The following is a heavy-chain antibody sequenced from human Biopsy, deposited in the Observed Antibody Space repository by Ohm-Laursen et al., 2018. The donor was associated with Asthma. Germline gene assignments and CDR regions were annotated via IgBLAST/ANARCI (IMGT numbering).Heavy chain of an antibody. V-gene: IGHV4-30-2*06. CDR3: ARGWNCGGDCYSLDY. J-gene: IGHJ4*02. Sequence: TLSLTCDVSGDSIDSGDYSRTWIRQSPGVGLEWIGYIYRNGDTYYNPTLKNRVTISIDRSKNQFSLRLRSVTAADTAVYYCARGWNCGGDCYSLDYWGQGTLVTVSS. D-gene: IGHD2-21*02. CDR1: GDSIDSGDYS. CDR2: IYRNGDT.